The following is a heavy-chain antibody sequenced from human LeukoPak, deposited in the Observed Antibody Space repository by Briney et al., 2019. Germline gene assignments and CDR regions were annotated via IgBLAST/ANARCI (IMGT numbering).Heavy chain of an antibody. CDR1: GFTFSSYA. V-gene: IGHV1-46*01. CDR2: INPSGGST. D-gene: IGHD4-23*01. CDR3: FGGNPNEINYGMDV. Sequence: GGSLRLSCAASGFTFSSYAMHWVRQAPGQGLEWMGIINPSGGSTSYAQKFQGRVTMTRDTSTSTVYMELSSLRSEDTAVYYCFGGNPNEINYGMDVWGQGTTVTVSS. J-gene: IGHJ6*02.